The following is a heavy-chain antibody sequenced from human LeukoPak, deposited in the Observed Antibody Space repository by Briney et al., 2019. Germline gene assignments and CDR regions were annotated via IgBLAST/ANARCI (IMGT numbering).Heavy chain of an antibody. CDR3: ASRHCSGGGCYFAGADPFDY. CDR1: GFTVSSTY. CDR2: IYSSGNI. Sequence: GGSLRLSCAASGFTVSSTYMSWVRQAPGKGLEWVSVIYSSGNIYYIDSVKGRFAISRDTSKNTLYLQMNSLRAEDTAVYFCASRHCSGGGCYFAGADPFDYWGQGTLVTVSS. V-gene: IGHV3-53*01. J-gene: IGHJ4*02. D-gene: IGHD2-15*01.